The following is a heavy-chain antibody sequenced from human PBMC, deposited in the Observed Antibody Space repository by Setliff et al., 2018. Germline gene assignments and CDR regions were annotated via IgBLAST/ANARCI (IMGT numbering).Heavy chain of an antibody. V-gene: IGHV4-61*09. Sequence: SETLSLTCTVSGGSISSGIYYWSWIRQPAGKGLEWIGQIYTTVSANSVSTNXXXXXXXXXXXXXXXXXXXXXXXXXXXXXXXXAVYYCARMTGFLYTDVWGKGTTVTVSS. CDR2: IYTTVSA. J-gene: IGHJ6*03. D-gene: IGHD3-10*01. CDR1: GGSISSGIYY. CDR3: AVYYCARMTGFLYTDV.